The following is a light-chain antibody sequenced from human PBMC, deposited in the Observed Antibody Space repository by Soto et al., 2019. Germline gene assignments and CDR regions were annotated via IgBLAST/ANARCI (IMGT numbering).Light chain of an antibody. CDR1: SSDVGACNY. CDR2: SNN. CDR3: AAWDDSLNGWV. V-gene: IGLV2-8*01. Sequence: QSALTQPPSASGSPGQSVTISCTGTSSDVGACNYVSWFQQHPGKAPKLLIYSNNQRPSGVPDRFSGSKSGTSASLAISGLQSEDEADYYCAAWDDSLNGWVFGGGTKLTVL. J-gene: IGLJ3*02.